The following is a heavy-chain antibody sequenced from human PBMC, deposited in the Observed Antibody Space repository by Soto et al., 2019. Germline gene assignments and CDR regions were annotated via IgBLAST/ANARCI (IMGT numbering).Heavy chain of an antibody. J-gene: IGHJ3*02. V-gene: IGHV4-59*01. CDR1: GGSISSYY. D-gene: IGHD2-2*01. Sequence: QVQLQESGPGLVKPSETLSLTCTVSGGSISSYYWSWIRQPPGKGLEWIGYIYYSGSTNYNPSLKSRVTISVDTSKNQFSLKLSSVTAADTAVYYCASALERDIVVVPAAMGAFDIWGQGTMVTVSS. CDR3: ASALERDIVVVPAAMGAFDI. CDR2: IYYSGST.